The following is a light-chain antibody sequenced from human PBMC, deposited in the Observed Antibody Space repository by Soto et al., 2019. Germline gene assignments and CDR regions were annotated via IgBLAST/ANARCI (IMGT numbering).Light chain of an antibody. CDR3: QQYYSNPELT. CDR1: QSLLYSSNNKNY. J-gene: IGKJ4*01. CDR2: WAS. Sequence: VMTQSPDSLAVSLGERATINCKSSQSLLYSSNNKNYLAWFQHKPGQPPKLLLYWASTRESGVPDRFSGSGSGTDFTLTISSLQAEDVAVYYCQQYYSNPELTFGGGTKVDIK. V-gene: IGKV4-1*01.